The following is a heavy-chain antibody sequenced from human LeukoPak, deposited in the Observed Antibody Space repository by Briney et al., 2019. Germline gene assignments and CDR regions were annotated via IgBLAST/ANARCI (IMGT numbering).Heavy chain of an antibody. V-gene: IGHV1-46*01. J-gene: IGHJ5*02. CDR3: ARASSDFGELFP. CDR2: INPSSGST. Sequence: ASVKVSCKSSGCTFTSYYMHWVRQAPGQGLEWMGLINPSSGSTSYTQKFQGRVTMTRDTSTSTVYMDLSSLRSEDTAVYYCARASSDFGELFPWGQGTLVTVSS. D-gene: IGHD3-10*01. CDR1: GCTFTSYY.